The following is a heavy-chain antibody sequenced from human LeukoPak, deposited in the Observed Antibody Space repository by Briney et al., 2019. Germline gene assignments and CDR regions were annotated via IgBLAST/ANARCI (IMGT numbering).Heavy chain of an antibody. Sequence: SETLSLTCTVSGGSVSSGSYYWSWIRQPPGKGLEWIGYIYYSGSTNYNPSLKSRVTISVDTSKNQFSLKLSSVTAADTAVYYCARWFGSSWYASSNWFDPWGQGTLVTVSS. CDR3: ARWFGSSWYASSNWFDP. V-gene: IGHV4-61*01. J-gene: IGHJ5*02. D-gene: IGHD6-13*01. CDR1: GGSVSSGSYY. CDR2: IYYSGST.